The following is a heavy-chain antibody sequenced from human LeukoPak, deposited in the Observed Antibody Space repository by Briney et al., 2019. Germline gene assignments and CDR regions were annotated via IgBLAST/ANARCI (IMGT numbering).Heavy chain of an antibody. D-gene: IGHD3-22*01. CDR3: ATHGRFYDSSGFVPDYYMDV. CDR2: IIPISGTA. V-gene: IGHV1-69*05. J-gene: IGHJ6*03. CDR1: GGTFSSYA. Sequence: ASVKVSCKASGGTFSSYAISWVRQAPGQGLEWMGGIIPISGTANYAQKFQGRVTITTDESTSTAYMELSSLRSEDTAVYYCATHGRFYDSSGFVPDYYMDVWGKGTTVTVSS.